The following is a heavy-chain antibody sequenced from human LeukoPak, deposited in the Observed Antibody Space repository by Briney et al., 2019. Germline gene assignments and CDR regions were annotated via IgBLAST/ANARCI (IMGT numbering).Heavy chain of an antibody. CDR3: ARDLFSTSSDGEYYFDY. CDR2: ISSSSSYI. J-gene: IGHJ4*02. D-gene: IGHD6-6*01. Sequence: GGSLRLSCAASGVTFSSYSMNWVRQAPGKGLEWVSSISSSSSYIYYADSVKGRFTISRDNAKNSLYLQMNSLRAEDTAVYYCARDLFSTSSDGEYYFDYWGQGTLVTVSS. V-gene: IGHV3-21*01. CDR1: GVTFSSYS.